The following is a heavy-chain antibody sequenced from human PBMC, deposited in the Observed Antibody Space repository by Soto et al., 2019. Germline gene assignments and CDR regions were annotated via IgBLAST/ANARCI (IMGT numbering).Heavy chain of an antibody. CDR1: GGSISSYY. CDR2: IYYSEST. J-gene: IGHJ4*02. CDR3: ARAGGYGIDY. Sequence: PSETLSLTCTVSGGSISSYYWSWIRQPPGKGLEWIGYIYYSESTNYNPSLKSRVTISVDTSKTHFPLKLSSVTAADTAVYYCARAGGYGIDYWGQGTLVTVSS. D-gene: IGHD5-12*01. V-gene: IGHV4-59*01.